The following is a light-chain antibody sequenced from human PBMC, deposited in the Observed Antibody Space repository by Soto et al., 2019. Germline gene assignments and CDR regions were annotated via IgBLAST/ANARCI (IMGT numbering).Light chain of an antibody. V-gene: IGKV3D-15*01. J-gene: IGKJ4*01. Sequence: EIVMTQSSATLSVSPGERVILSCRASQSIDSDLAWYQQKPGQAPRFLVYDASNRATGIPDRFSGSGSGTDFTLTISRLEPEDFATYYCQQLNSHPLTFSGGTKVDIK. CDR2: DAS. CDR1: QSIDSD. CDR3: QQLNSHPLT.